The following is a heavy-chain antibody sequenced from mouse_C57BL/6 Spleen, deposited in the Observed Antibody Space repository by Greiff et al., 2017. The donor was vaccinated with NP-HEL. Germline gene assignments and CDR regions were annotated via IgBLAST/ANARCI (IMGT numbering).Heavy chain of an antibody. Sequence: VKLMESGPELVKPGASVKISCKASGYAFSSSWMNWVKQRPGKGLEWIGRIYPGDGDTNYNGKFKGKATLTADKSSSTAYMQLSSLTSEDSAVYFCGYDYDEGYAMDYWGQGTSVTVSS. CDR2: IYPGDGDT. J-gene: IGHJ4*01. CDR3: GYDYDEGYAMDY. CDR1: GYAFSSSW. D-gene: IGHD2-4*01. V-gene: IGHV1-82*01.